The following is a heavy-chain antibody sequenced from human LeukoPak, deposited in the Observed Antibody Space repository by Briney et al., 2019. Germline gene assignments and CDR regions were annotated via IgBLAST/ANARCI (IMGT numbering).Heavy chain of an antibody. Sequence: SVKVSCKASGGTFSSHGISWVRQAPGQGLEFMGGIIPTFGTVNYAQKFQGRVTITADESTSTAYMELSSLTSEDTAMYYCASLGKYYYDSSGLSSVWGQGTLVTVSS. D-gene: IGHD3-22*01. CDR1: GGTFSSHG. CDR2: IIPTFGTV. J-gene: IGHJ4*02. CDR3: ASLGKYYYDSSGLSSV. V-gene: IGHV1-69*01.